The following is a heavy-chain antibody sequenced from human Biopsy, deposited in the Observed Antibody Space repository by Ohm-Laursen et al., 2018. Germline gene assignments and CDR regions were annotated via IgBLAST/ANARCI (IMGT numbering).Heavy chain of an antibody. D-gene: IGHD3-9*01. CDR1: GGTFSNYG. CDR2: NIPILGTG. V-gene: IGHV1-69*06. J-gene: IGHJ1*01. Sequence: SSVKVSCKAPGGTFSNYGVNWVRQAPGQGLEWLGGNIPILGTGNYAQKFQDRVAVPADTSTSTSTMELRRLRSDDTAVYYCATKLTGYFHHWGQGTLVIVSS. CDR3: ATKLTGYFHH.